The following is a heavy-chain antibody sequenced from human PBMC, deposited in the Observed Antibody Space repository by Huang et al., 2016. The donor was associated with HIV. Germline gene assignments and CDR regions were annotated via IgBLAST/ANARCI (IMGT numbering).Heavy chain of an antibody. CDR1: GFTFTSSA. V-gene: IGHV1-58*01. Sequence: QMQLVQSGPEVKKPGTSVKVSCKASGFTFTSSAVQWVRQARGQCLGWIGWSGVGSGNTNYAQKFQERVTITRDMSTSTAYMELSSLRSEDTAVYYCAAYTSGPAGYYYYYDMDVWGQGTTVTVSS. CDR2: SGVGSGNT. D-gene: IGHD6-19*01. CDR3: AAYTSGPAGYYYYYDMDV. J-gene: IGHJ6*02.